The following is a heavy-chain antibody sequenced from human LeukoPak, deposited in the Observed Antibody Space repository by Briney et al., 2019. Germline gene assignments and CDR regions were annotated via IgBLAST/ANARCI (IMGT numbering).Heavy chain of an antibody. Sequence: GGSLRLSCAVSGFTVSSNYMNWVRQAPGKGLEWVSMIYPNGNTFYTDSVKGRFTISRDNSKNTLDLQMNSLRAEDTAVYYCARRGHGYGSPFDYWGQGTLVTVSS. D-gene: IGHD5-18*01. J-gene: IGHJ4*02. V-gene: IGHV3-66*04. CDR2: IYPNGNT. CDR3: ARRGHGYGSPFDY. CDR1: GFTVSSNY.